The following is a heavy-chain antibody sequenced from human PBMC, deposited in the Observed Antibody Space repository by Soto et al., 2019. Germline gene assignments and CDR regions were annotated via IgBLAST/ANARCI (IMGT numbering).Heavy chain of an antibody. CDR2: IYHSGST. Sequence: TLSLTCAVSSGSISSSNWWSWVRQPPGKGLEWIGEIYHSGSTNYNPSLKSRVTISVDKSKNQFSLKLSSVTAADTAVYYCASRASIAAAGKSDYWGQGTLVTVSS. CDR3: ASRASIAAAGKSDY. V-gene: IGHV4-4*02. J-gene: IGHJ4*02. CDR1: SGSISSSNW. D-gene: IGHD6-13*01.